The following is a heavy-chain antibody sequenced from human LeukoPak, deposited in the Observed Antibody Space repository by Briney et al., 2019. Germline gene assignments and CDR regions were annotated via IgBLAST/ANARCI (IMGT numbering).Heavy chain of an antibody. J-gene: IGHJ5*02. V-gene: IGHV4-59*12. CDR2: IYYSGST. CDR3: ARDGGDSSGWYQS. D-gene: IGHD6-19*01. Sequence: PSETLSLTCTVSGGSISSYYWSWIRQPPGKGLEWIGYIYYSGSTNYNPSLKSRVTISVDTSKNQFSLKLSSVTAADTAVYYCARDGGDSSGWYQSWGQGTLVTVSS. CDR1: GGSISSYY.